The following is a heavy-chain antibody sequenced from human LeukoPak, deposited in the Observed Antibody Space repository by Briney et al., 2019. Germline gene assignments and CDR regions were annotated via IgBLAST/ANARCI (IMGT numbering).Heavy chain of an antibody. Sequence: GGSLRLSCAASGFTFSSYAMSWVRQAPGKGLEWVSTLSGSGGSTYYADSVQGRFTTSRDNSNNTLYLQMNSLRAEDTALYYCAKDPPCSGGSCFPPNFDYWGQGTLVTVSS. CDR2: LSGSGGST. CDR3: AKDPPCSGGSCFPPNFDY. V-gene: IGHV3-23*01. CDR1: GFTFSSYA. J-gene: IGHJ4*02. D-gene: IGHD2-15*01.